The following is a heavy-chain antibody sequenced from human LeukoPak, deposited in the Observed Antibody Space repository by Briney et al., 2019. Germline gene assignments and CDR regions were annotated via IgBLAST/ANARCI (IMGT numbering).Heavy chain of an antibody. D-gene: IGHD3-22*01. CDR1: GGTFSSYA. V-gene: IGHV1-69*13. Sequence: SVKVSCKASGGTFSSYAISWVRQAPGQGLEWMGGIIPIFGTANYAQKFQGRVAITADESTSTAYMELSSLRSEDTAVYYCAREGDYDSSGYYPYFDYWGQGTLVTVSS. CDR2: IIPIFGTA. CDR3: AREGDYDSSGYYPYFDY. J-gene: IGHJ4*02.